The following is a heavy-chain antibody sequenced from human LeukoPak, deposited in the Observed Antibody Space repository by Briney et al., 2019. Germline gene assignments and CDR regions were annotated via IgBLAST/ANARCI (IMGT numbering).Heavy chain of an antibody. CDR3: ARDTIPAGDSSGYFP. CDR2: ISYDGSDK. D-gene: IGHD3-22*01. Sequence: AGGSLRLSCAASGFTFSSYGMHWVRQAPGKGLEWVAVISYDGSDKYYADSVKGRFTISRDNSKNTLYLQMNSLRAEDTAVYYCARDTIPAGDSSGYFPWGQGTLVTVSS. CDR1: GFTFSSYG. J-gene: IGHJ5*02. V-gene: IGHV3-30*03.